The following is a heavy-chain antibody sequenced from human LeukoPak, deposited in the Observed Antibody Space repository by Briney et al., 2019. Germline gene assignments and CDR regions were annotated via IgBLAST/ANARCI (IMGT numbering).Heavy chain of an antibody. J-gene: IGHJ3*02. Sequence: ASVKVSCKASGYTFSTHWMHWVRQAPGQGLEWMGIINPSGGFTSYAQKFQGRVTVTRDMSTSTVYMELSNLRSEDTAVYYCARSFYSLHAFDMWGQGTMITVSS. CDR2: INPSGGFT. D-gene: IGHD2-15*01. CDR1: GYTFSTHW. V-gene: IGHV1-46*01. CDR3: ARSFYSLHAFDM.